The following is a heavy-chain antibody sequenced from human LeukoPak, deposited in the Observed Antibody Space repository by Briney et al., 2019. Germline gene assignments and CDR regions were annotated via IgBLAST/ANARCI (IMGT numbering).Heavy chain of an antibody. CDR1: GASISNIIYY. J-gene: IGHJ4*02. CDR3: ARQSSVARPNFDS. CDR2: LYYSGST. Sequence: SETLSLTCTGSGASISNIIYYWGWVRQPPGKGLEWIGSLYYSGSTYYNPSLKSRVTISGDTSKNQFSLKLSSVTAADTAVYYCARQSSVARPNFDSWGQGTLVTVSS. V-gene: IGHV4-39*01.